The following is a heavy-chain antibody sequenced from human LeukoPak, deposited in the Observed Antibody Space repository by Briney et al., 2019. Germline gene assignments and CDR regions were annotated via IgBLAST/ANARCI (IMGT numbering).Heavy chain of an antibody. D-gene: IGHD6-6*01. Sequence: SETLSLTCTVSGGSISSSGYYWGWIRQPPGKGLEWIGSIYYSGSTYYNPSLKSRVTISVDTSKNQFSLKLSSVTAADTAVYYCARRIAALTFDYWGQGTLVTVSS. J-gene: IGHJ4*02. CDR3: ARRIAALTFDY. V-gene: IGHV4-39*01. CDR2: IYYSGST. CDR1: GGSISSSGYY.